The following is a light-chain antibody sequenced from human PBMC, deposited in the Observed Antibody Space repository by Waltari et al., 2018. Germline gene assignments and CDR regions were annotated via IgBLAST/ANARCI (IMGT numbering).Light chain of an antibody. Sequence: EIVLTQSPGTLSLSPGERATLSCRASQIISNNYLAWYQAKPGQAPRPLIYGISHRATGIPDRVSGGGSGTDFTLTISRLEPEDFAVYYCQQFGGSPKYTFGQGTKLEIK. CDR1: QIISNNY. J-gene: IGKJ2*01. CDR2: GIS. CDR3: QQFGGSPKYT. V-gene: IGKV3-20*01.